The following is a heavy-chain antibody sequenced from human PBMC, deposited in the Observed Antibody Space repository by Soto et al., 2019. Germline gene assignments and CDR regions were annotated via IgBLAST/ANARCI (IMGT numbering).Heavy chain of an antibody. Sequence: ASVKVSCKASGYTFTGYYMHWVRQAPGQGLEWMGWINPNSGGTNYAQKFQGRVTMTRDTSISTAYMELSRLRSDDTAVYYCARVDSPRNYYDSSGYYEGDYWGQGILVTVSS. J-gene: IGHJ4*02. CDR3: ARVDSPRNYYDSSGYYEGDY. D-gene: IGHD3-22*01. CDR2: INPNSGGT. CDR1: GYTFTGYY. V-gene: IGHV1-2*02.